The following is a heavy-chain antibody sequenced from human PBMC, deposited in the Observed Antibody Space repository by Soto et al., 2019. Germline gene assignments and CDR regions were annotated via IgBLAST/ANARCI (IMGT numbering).Heavy chain of an antibody. CDR2: IIPIFGTA. Sequence: QVQLVQSGAEVKKPGSSVKVSCKASGGTFSSYAISWVRQAPGQGLEWMGGIIPIFGTANYAQKFQCRVTITADESTSTAYMELSSLRSEDTAVYYCARGGSDGWLLYFDYWGKGTLVNVSS. V-gene: IGHV1-69*01. D-gene: IGHD3-22*01. J-gene: IGHJ4*02. CDR1: GGTFSSYA. CDR3: ARGGSDGWLLYFDY.